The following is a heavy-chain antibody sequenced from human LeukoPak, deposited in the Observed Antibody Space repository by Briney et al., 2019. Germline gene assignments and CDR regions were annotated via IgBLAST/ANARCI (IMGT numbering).Heavy chain of an antibody. CDR1: GDSFSSGAYY. CDR2: IYYSGST. Sequence: SETLSLTCIVSGDSFSSGAYYWSWIRQPPGKGLEWIGYIYYSGSTYYNPSLKSRVTISVDTSKNQFSLKLSSVTAADTAVYYCARATSGTPGYWGQGTLVTVSS. V-gene: IGHV4-30-4*08. CDR3: ARATSGTPGY. D-gene: IGHD1-7*01. J-gene: IGHJ4*02.